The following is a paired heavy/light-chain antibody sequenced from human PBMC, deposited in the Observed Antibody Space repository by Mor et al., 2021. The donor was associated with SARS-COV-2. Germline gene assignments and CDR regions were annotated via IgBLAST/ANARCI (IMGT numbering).Light chain of an antibody. CDR1: QSVSND. Sequence: EIVLTQSPATLSVSPGERVTLSCRASQSVSNDLAWYQQKPGQAPRLLIYGASTRATGFPARFSGSGSGTEFTLTISSLQSEDFGVYYCQQYSNWPPYTFGQGTKLEIK. J-gene: IGKJ2*01. CDR3: QQYSNWPPYT. V-gene: IGKV3-15*01. CDR2: GAS.
Heavy chain of an antibody. CDR1: GASITNTYYY. Sequence: QLQLQESGPGLVKPSETLSLICAVSGASITNTYYYWGWIRQTPGKGLEWIGSFYYSGSTYYNPLLESRVAFSVDTSKNQFSLKMSSVTAADTAVYYCARHQDIVTVVADPGYFEFWGQGALVTVSA. CDR2: FYYSGST. J-gene: IGHJ4*02. D-gene: IGHD2-15*01. V-gene: IGHV4-39*07. CDR3: ARHQDIVTVVADPGYFEF.